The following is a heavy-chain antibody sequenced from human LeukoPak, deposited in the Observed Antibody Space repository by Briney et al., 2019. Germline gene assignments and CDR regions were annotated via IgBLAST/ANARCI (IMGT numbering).Heavy chain of an antibody. CDR3: ARDRLGPSFSVSHFDL. CDR2: INYNGAIT. CDR1: GFTFADYG. J-gene: IGHJ4*02. V-gene: IGHV3-20*04. Sequence: GGSLRLSCATSGFTFADYGLSWVRRAPGKGLEWLCVINYNGAITDYADSVKGRFTISRDNAKNSLYLRMDSLRAEDTALYYCARDRLGPSFSVSHFDLWGQGTLVTVSS. D-gene: IGHD3-3*02.